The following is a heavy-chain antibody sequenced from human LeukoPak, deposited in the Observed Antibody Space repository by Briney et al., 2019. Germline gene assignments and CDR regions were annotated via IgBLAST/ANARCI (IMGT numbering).Heavy chain of an antibody. CDR3: ARDYGDGRGYFDY. V-gene: IGHV3-30*04. CDR1: GFPFSSYP. Sequence: GGSLSLSCEASGFPFSSYPMHWARQAPGKGLEGVTVISYDGSNKYYADSVKGRFTISRDNSKNTLYLQMNSLRAEDTAVYYCARDYGDGRGYFDYWGQGTLVTVSS. CDR2: ISYDGSNK. D-gene: IGHD4-17*01. J-gene: IGHJ4*02.